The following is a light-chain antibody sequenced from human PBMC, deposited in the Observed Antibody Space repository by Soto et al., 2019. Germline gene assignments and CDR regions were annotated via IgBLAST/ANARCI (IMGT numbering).Light chain of an antibody. Sequence: EIVLTQSPGTLSLSPGERATLSYRASQSVSSSYLAWYQQKPGQAPRLLIYGASSRATGIPDRFSGSGSGTDFTLTISRLEPEDFAVYYCQQYGSSPTTFGQGTKVDI. V-gene: IGKV3-20*01. CDR2: GAS. CDR3: QQYGSSPTT. J-gene: IGKJ1*01. CDR1: QSVSSSY.